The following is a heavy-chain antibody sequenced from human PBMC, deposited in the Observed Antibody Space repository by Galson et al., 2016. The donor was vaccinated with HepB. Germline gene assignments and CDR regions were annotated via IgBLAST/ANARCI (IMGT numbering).Heavy chain of an antibody. CDR2: MNPNSGNT. CDR3: ARGGGWGYCTNGVCSPHALDI. Sequence: SVKVSCKASGYTFTSYDINWVRQATGQGLEWMGWMNPNSGNTNFAQNFKGRLTMTRDTSISTAYMELSILRSEDTAVYFCARGGGWGYCTNGVCSPHALDIWGQGTMVTVSS. CDR1: GYTFTSYD. J-gene: IGHJ3*02. V-gene: IGHV1-8*01. D-gene: IGHD2-8*01.